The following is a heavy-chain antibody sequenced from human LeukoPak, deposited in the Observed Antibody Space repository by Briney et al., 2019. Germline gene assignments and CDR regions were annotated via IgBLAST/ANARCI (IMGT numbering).Heavy chain of an antibody. CDR2: ISFDGNNE. D-gene: IGHD6-25*01. Sequence: PGRSLRLSCAASGFTFSTYGMHWVRQAPGKGLEWVAAISFDGNNEYYADSVKGRFTISRDNSKNTLYLQMNSLRAEDTAVYYCANIIRKYTSGYYYFDYWGQGTLVTVSS. J-gene: IGHJ4*02. CDR3: ANIIRKYTSGYYYFDY. CDR1: GFTFSTYG. V-gene: IGHV3-30-3*01.